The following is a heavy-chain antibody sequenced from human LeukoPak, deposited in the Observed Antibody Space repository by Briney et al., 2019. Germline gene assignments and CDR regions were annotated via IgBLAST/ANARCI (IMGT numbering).Heavy chain of an antibody. CDR1: GYSFTAYY. CDR3: ARDDYYDSSAYRENPFDV. J-gene: IGHJ3*01. D-gene: IGHD3-22*01. V-gene: IGHV1-2*02. Sequence: GASVKVSCKTSGYSFTAYYIHWMRQAPGQGLEWMGWINPKSGGTNYAQKFQGRVTITADESTSTLYMELRSLRSEDTAIYYCARDDYYDSSAYRENPFDVWGQGTMVTVSS. CDR2: INPKSGGT.